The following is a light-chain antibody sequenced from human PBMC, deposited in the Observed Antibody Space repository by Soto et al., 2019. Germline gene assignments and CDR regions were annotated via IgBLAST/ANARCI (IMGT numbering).Light chain of an antibody. CDR1: QNIRSY. V-gene: IGKV1-39*01. CDR2: ATS. CDR3: QQSYSTPQT. Sequence: DIQMTQSPSSLSASVGDRVTITCRASQNIRSYLNWYQQKSGQAPKLLIYATSILQSGVPSRFSGSGSGTDFTLTNSSLQPEDFATYYCQQSYSTPQTFGHGTKLEVK. J-gene: IGKJ1*01.